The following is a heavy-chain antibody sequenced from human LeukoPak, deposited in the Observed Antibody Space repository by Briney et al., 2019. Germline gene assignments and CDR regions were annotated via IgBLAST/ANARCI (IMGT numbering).Heavy chain of an antibody. V-gene: IGHV3-23*01. Sequence: GGSLRLSCAASGFTFSSYAMSWVRQAPGKGLEWVSAICGSGGSTYYADSVRRLFTISRDNHKHTLYLKMYIVRAEETAVYYSAKDRGLMVQGVIPVWGQGTLVTVSS. CDR3: AKDRGLMVQGVIPV. D-gene: IGHD3-10*01. J-gene: IGHJ4*02. CDR2: ICGSGGST. CDR1: GFTFSSYA.